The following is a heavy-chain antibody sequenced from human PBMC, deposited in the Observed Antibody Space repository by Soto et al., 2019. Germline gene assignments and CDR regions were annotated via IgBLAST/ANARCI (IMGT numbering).Heavy chain of an antibody. V-gene: IGHV4-30-4*01. D-gene: IGHD2-21*01. CDR1: GGSISSADYY. Sequence: QVQLQESGPGLVKPSQTLSLTCTVSGGSISSADYYWSWIRQPPGKGLEWIGYIYYSGSTYYNPSLKSRATISVDTSKNQYSPKLSSVTAADTAVYYCARHRFPYGMDVWGQGTTVTVSS. J-gene: IGHJ6*02. CDR2: IYYSGST. CDR3: ARHRFPYGMDV.